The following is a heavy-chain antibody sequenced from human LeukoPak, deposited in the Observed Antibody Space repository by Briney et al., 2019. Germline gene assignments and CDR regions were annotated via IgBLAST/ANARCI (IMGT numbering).Heavy chain of an antibody. CDR3: ARGRRPHSSSSEYMDV. V-gene: IGHV1-8*03. Sequence: GASVKVSCKASGYTFTSYGISWVRQATGQGLEWMGWMNPNSGNTGYAQKFQGRVTITRNTSISTAYMELSSLRSEDTAVYYCARGRRPHSSSSEYMDVWGKGTTVTVSS. CDR2: MNPNSGNT. CDR1: GYTFTSYG. D-gene: IGHD6-6*01. J-gene: IGHJ6*03.